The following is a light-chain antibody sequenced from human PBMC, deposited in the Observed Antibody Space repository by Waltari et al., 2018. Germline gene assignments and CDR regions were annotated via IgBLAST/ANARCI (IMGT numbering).Light chain of an antibody. CDR1: SSDFRNYNL. Sequence: QSALTQPASVSGSPGQSITISCTGISSDFRNYNLVSWYQQHPGETPKLIIYEELKRPSGVSTRFSGSKSGDTASLTISGLQAEDESDYYCCSYAGVSTWVFGGGTKVTVL. CDR3: CSYAGVSTWV. V-gene: IGLV2-23*01. J-gene: IGLJ3*02. CDR2: EEL.